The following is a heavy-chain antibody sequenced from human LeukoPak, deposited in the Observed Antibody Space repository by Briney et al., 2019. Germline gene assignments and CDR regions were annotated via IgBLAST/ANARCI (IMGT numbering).Heavy chain of an antibody. CDR2: ISSSGSTI. J-gene: IGHJ4*02. V-gene: IGHV3-48*03. CDR3: ARKYYYDSSGYPSFDY. Sequence: GGSLRLSCAASGFTFSSYEMNWVRQAPGKGLEWVSYISSSGSTIYYADSVKGRFTISRDNAKNSPYLQMNSLRAEDTAVYYCARKYYYDSSGYPSFDYWGQGTLVTVSS. D-gene: IGHD3-22*01. CDR1: GFTFSSYE.